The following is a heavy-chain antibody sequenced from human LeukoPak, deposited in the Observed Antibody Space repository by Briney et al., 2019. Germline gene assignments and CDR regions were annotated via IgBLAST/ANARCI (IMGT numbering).Heavy chain of an antibody. CDR2: IIPIFGTA. CDR1: GGTFSSYA. V-gene: IGHV1-69*13. Sequence: SMKVSCKASGGTFSSYAISWVRQAPGQGLEWMGGIIPIFGTANYAQKFQGRVTITADESTSTAYMELSSLRSEDTAVYYCATEDPYDTSGPDAFDIWGQGTMVTVSS. CDR3: ATEDPYDTSGPDAFDI. J-gene: IGHJ3*02. D-gene: IGHD3-22*01.